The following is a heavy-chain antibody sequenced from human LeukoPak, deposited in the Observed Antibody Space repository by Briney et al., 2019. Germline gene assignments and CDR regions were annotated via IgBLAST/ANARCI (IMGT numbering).Heavy chain of an antibody. J-gene: IGHJ6*03. CDR1: GGSISSYY. Sequence: SSETLSLTCTVSGGSISSYYWSWIRQPAGKGLEWIGRIYTSGSTNYNPSLKSRVTMSVDTSKNQFSLKLSSVTAADTAAYYCARDEKIAAAGRDYYYYMDVWGKGTTVTVPS. CDR3: ARDEKIAAAGRDYYYYMDV. CDR2: IYTSGST. V-gene: IGHV4-4*07. D-gene: IGHD6-13*01.